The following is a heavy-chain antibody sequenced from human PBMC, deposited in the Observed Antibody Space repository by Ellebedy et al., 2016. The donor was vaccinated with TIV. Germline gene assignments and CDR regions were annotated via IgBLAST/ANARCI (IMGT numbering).Heavy chain of an antibody. CDR3: ARGPIAVAPRNKAKIDY. CDR2: MNPNSGNT. D-gene: IGHD6-19*01. J-gene: IGHJ4*02. V-gene: IGHV1-8*01. CDR1: GYTFTSYD. Sequence: ASVKVSXXASGYTFTSYDINWVRQATGQGLEWMGWMNPNSGNTGYAQKFQGRVTMTRNTSISTAYMELSSLRSEDTAVYYCARGPIAVAPRNKAKIDYWGQGTLVTVSS.